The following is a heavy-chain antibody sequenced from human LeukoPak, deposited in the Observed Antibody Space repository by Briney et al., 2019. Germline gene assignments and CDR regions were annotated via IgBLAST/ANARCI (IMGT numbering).Heavy chain of an antibody. CDR2: INHSGST. Sequence: SETLSLTCAVYGGSFSGYYWSWIRQPPGKGLEWIGEINHSGSTNYNPSLKSRVTISVDTSKNQFSLKLSSVTAADTAVYYCERGRAYYPIGYWGQGTLVTVSS. V-gene: IGHV4-34*01. D-gene: IGHD3-10*01. CDR3: ERGRAYYPIGY. CDR1: GGSFSGYY. J-gene: IGHJ4*02.